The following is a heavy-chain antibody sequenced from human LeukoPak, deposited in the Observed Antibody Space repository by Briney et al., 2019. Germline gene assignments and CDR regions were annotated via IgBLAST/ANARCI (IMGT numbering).Heavy chain of an antibody. D-gene: IGHD6-19*01. CDR1: GYSFSGSD. V-gene: IGHV3-30*18. J-gene: IGHJ4*02. CDR2: TSHDGGST. Sequence: GGSLRLSCAASGYSFSGSDIHWVRQAPGKGLEWVAFTSHDGGSTYYADFVEGRFTISRDIYKSTVYLQMNSLRAEDTVVYYCAKATGGWPRYFDYWGQGTLVTVSS. CDR3: AKATGGWPRYFDY.